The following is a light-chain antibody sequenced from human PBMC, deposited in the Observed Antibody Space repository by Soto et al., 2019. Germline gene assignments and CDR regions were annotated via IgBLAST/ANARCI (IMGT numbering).Light chain of an antibody. CDR3: LQKYFYPFA. Sequence: AIQMTQSPSSLSASVGDRVTITCRASQGIRNDLDWFQQKPGKAPKLLIYAASNLQSGVPARFSGSGSGTDLTLTISSLQPEDFATYYCLQKYFYPFAFGHGTKVDI. J-gene: IGKJ3*01. CDR2: AAS. V-gene: IGKV1-6*01. CDR1: QGIRND.